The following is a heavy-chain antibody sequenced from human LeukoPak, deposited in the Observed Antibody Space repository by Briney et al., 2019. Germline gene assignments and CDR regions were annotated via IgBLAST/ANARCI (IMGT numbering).Heavy chain of an antibody. V-gene: IGHV4-59*01. CDR1: GGSISSYY. Sequence: SQTLSLTCTVSGGSISSYYWSWIRQPPGKGLEWIGYIYYSGNTNYNPSLKSRVSISIDTSKNQFSLQLSSVTAADTAVYYCARDRDSSGLRDFDLWGRGTLVTVSA. D-gene: IGHD3-22*01. CDR3: ARDRDSSGLRDFDL. J-gene: IGHJ2*01. CDR2: IYYSGNT.